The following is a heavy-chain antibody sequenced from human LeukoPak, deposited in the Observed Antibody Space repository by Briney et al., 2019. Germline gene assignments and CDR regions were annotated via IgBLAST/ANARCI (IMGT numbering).Heavy chain of an antibody. D-gene: IGHD2-15*01. CDR2: ISGSGGST. J-gene: IGHJ4*02. CDR1: GFTFSSYA. CDR3: AKDLAYCSGGSCPFPLDY. V-gene: IGHV3-23*01. Sequence: GGSLRLSCAASGFTFSSYAMSWVRQAPGKGLEWVSAISGSGGSTYYADSVKGRFTISRDNSKNTLYLQMNSLRAEDTAVYYCAKDLAYCSGGSCPFPLDYWGQGTLVTVSS.